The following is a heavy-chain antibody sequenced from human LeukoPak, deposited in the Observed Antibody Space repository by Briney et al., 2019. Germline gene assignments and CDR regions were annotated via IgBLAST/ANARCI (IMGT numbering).Heavy chain of an antibody. J-gene: IGHJ4*02. Sequence: KPSETLSLTSNVSGASINGDYWSWIRQPPGKGLQWVGYVYYRGSTNYNPSLESRLTISVDASKNQFSLKLRSVTTADSAIYYCGHTYGGLFDYRGQGILVTVSS. V-gene: IGHV4-59*13. D-gene: IGHD5-18*01. CDR3: GHTYGGLFDY. CDR1: GASINGDY. CDR2: VYYRGST.